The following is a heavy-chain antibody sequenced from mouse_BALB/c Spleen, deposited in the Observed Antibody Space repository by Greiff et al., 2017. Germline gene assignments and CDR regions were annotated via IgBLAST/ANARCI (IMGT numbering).Heavy chain of an antibody. CDR1: GYAFSSSW. CDR3: ARYGDYDEGYYAMDY. Sequence: QVQLQQSGPELVKPGASVKISCKASGYAFSSSWMNWVKQRPGQGLEWIGRIYPGDGDTNYNGKFKGKATLTADKSSSTAYMQLSSLTSVDSAVYFCARYGDYDEGYYAMDYWGQGTSVTGSS. CDR2: IYPGDGDT. D-gene: IGHD2-4*01. V-gene: IGHV1-82*01. J-gene: IGHJ4*01.